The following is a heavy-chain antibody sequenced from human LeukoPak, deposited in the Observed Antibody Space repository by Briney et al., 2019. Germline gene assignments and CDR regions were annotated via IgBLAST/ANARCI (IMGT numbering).Heavy chain of an antibody. D-gene: IGHD4-17*01. V-gene: IGHV3-74*01. Sequence: GGSLRLSCAASGFTFSSYWMHWVRQAPGKGLVWVSRINSDGSSTSYADSVKGRFTISRDNAKNSLYLQMNSLRAEDTAVYYCAITTVTTYAFDIWGQGTMVTVSS. CDR2: INSDGSST. CDR1: GFTFSSYW. J-gene: IGHJ3*02. CDR3: AITTVTTYAFDI.